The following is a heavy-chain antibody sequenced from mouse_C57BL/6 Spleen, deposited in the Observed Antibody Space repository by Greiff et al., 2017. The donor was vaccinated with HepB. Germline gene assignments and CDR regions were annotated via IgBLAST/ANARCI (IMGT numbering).Heavy chain of an antibody. J-gene: IGHJ2*01. CDR1: GYTFTSYW. CDR3: ARDWDYSNYFDY. CDR2: IYPGSGST. D-gene: IGHD2-5*01. Sequence: VQLQQPGAELVKPGASVKMSCKASGYTFTSYWITWVKQRPGQGLEWIGDIYPGSGSTNYNEKFKSKATLTVDTSSSTAYMQLSSLTSEDSAVYYCARDWDYSNYFDYWGQGTTLTVSS. V-gene: IGHV1-55*01.